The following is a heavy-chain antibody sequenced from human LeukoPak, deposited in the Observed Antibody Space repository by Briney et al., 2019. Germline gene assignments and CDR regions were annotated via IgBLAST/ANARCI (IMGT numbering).Heavy chain of an antibody. J-gene: IGHJ4*02. CDR3: ARVGYSYGLPYFDY. D-gene: IGHD5-18*01. CDR1: GFTFSSYW. CDR2: INSDGSST. V-gene: IGHV3-74*01. Sequence: GGSLRLSCAASGFTFSSYWMHWVRQAPGKGLVWVSRINSDGSSTSYADSVKGRFTISRDNAKSTLYLQMNSLRAEDTAVYYCARVGYSYGLPYFDYWGQGTLVTVSS.